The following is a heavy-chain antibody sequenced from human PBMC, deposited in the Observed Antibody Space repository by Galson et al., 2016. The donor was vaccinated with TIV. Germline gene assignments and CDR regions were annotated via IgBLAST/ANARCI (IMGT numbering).Heavy chain of an antibody. CDR3: RRVDYTGSGTALES. V-gene: IGHV4-59*01. D-gene: IGHD3-10*01. J-gene: IGHJ5*02. Sequence: SETLSLTCTVSGGSISSYYWTWIRQPPGKGLEWIGYVYYTGNNNYNTSLKNRVTISVDTSKNQLSLKSNSVTDADTPAYFCRRVDYTGSGTALESWGQGTLVTVSS. CDR2: VYYTGNN. CDR1: GGSISSYY.